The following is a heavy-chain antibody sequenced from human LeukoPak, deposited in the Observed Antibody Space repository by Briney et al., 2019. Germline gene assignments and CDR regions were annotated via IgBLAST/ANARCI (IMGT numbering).Heavy chain of an antibody. J-gene: IGHJ4*02. CDR3: ARDSDCSGGSCYFDY. CDR2: IYYSGST. CDR1: GGSISSYY. V-gene: IGHV4-59*01. Sequence: SETLSLTCTVSGGSISSYYWSWIRQPPGKGLEWIGYIYYSGSTNYHPSLKSRVTISVDTSKNQFSLKLSSVTAADTAVYYCARDSDCSGGSCYFDYWGQGTLVTVSS. D-gene: IGHD2-15*01.